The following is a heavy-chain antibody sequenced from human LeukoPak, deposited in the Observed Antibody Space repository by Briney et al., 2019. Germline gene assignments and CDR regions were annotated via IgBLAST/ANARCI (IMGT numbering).Heavy chain of an antibody. CDR2: IRYDGSNK. CDR3: AKDRPYCSSTSCYHPLDY. V-gene: IGHV3-30*02. D-gene: IGHD2-2*01. J-gene: IGHJ4*02. Sequence: GGSLRLSCAASGFTFSSYGMHWVRQAPGKGLEWVAFIRYDGSNKYYADSVKGRFTISRDNSKNTLYLQMNSLRAEDTAVYYCAKDRPYCSSTSCYHPLDYWGQGTLVTVSS. CDR1: GFTFSSYG.